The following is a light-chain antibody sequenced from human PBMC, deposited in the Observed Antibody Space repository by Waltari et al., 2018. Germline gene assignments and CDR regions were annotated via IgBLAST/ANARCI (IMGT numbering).Light chain of an antibody. Sequence: EIVMTQSPATLSVSPGEIATLSCWASPRVGWNLAWYQQKPGQAPRLLIYDASTRATDIPVRFSGSGSGTQFTLTISSPQSEDVAIYYCQQYDKRYTFGQGTKLE. CDR2: DAS. CDR3: QQYDKRYT. V-gene: IGKV3-15*01. CDR1: PRVGWN. J-gene: IGKJ2*01.